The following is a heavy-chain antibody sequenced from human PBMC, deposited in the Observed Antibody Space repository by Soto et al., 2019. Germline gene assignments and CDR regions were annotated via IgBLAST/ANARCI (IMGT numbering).Heavy chain of an antibody. J-gene: IGHJ4*02. V-gene: IGHV4-34*01. CDR2: INHSGST. CDR1: GGSFSGYY. D-gene: IGHD5-12*01. CDR3: VRCKLMATFDY. Sequence: SETLSLTCAVYGGSFSGYYWSWIRQPPGKGLEWIGEINHSGSTNYNPSLKSRVTISVDTSKNQFSLTLRSMTAADTALFYCVRCKLMATFDYWGQGALVTVSS.